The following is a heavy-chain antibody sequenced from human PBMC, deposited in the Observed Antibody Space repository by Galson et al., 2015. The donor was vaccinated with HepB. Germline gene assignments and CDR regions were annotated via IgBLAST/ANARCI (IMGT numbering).Heavy chain of an antibody. Sequence: ETLSLTCAVYGGSFSGYYWSWIRQPPGKGLEWIGEINHSGSTNYNPSLKSRVTISVDTSKNQFSLKLSSVTAADTAVYYCARGRKYYYDSSGYYLPYYYYYYMDVWGKGTTVTVSS. D-gene: IGHD3-22*01. CDR3: ARGRKYYYDSSGYYLPYYYYYYMDV. V-gene: IGHV4-34*01. CDR2: INHSGST. CDR1: GGSFSGYY. J-gene: IGHJ6*03.